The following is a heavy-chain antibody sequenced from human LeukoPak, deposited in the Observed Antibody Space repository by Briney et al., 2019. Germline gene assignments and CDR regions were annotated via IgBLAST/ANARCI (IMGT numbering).Heavy chain of an antibody. D-gene: IGHD3-9*01. Sequence: PGRFLRLSCAASGFTFSSYAMHWVRQAPGKGLEWVAVISYDGSNKYYADSVKGRFTISRDNSKNTLYLQMNSLRAEDTAVYYCARDMQLRYFDWLTKVGFAGMDVWGQGTTVTVSS. CDR3: ARDMQLRYFDWLTKVGFAGMDV. CDR2: ISYDGSNK. V-gene: IGHV3-30-3*01. CDR1: GFTFSSYA. J-gene: IGHJ6*02.